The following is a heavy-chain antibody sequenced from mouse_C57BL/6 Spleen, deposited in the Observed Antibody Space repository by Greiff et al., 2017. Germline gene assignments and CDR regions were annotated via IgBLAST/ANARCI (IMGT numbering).Heavy chain of an antibody. D-gene: IGHD1-1*01. CDR2: IYPGDGDT. CDR1: GYAFSSSW. Sequence: QVQLQQSGPELVKPGASVKISCKASGYAFSSSWMNWVKQRPGQGLEWIGRIYPGDGDTNYNGKFKGKATLTADKSSSTAYMQLSSLTSEDSAVYFCARTTVVGNFDYWGQGTTLTVSS. J-gene: IGHJ2*01. CDR3: ARTTVVGNFDY. V-gene: IGHV1-82*01.